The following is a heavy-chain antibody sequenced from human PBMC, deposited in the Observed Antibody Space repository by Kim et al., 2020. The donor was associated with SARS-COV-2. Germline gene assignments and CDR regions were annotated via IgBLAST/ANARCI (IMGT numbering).Heavy chain of an antibody. Sequence: SGPTLVNPTQTLTLTCTFSGFSLSTSGMCVSWIRQPPGKALEWLARIDWDDDKYYSTSLKTRLTISKDTSKNQVVLTMTNMDPVDTATYYCARTRYGSGSRGGYYYGMDVWGQGTTVTVSS. J-gene: IGHJ6*02. CDR3: ARTRYGSGSRGGYYYGMDV. D-gene: IGHD3-10*01. V-gene: IGHV2-70*11. CDR1: GFSLSTSGMC. CDR2: IDWDDDK.